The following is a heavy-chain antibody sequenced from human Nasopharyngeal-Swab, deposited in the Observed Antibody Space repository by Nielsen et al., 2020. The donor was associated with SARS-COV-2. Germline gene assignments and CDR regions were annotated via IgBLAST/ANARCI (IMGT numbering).Heavy chain of an antibody. CDR3: ARDDSSNYAFWSGYYASFDY. Sequence: ASVKVSCKASGYTFTSYGISWVRQAPGQGLEWMGWISAYNGNTNYAQKLQGRVTMTTDTSTSTAYMELRSLRSADTAVYYCARDDSSNYAFWSGYYASFDYWGQGTLVTVSS. CDR2: ISAYNGNT. D-gene: IGHD3-3*01. J-gene: IGHJ4*02. CDR1: GYTFTSYG. V-gene: IGHV1-18*01.